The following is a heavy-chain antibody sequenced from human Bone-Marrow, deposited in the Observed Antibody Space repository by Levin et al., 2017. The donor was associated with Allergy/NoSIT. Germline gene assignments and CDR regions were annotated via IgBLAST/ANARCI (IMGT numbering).Heavy chain of an antibody. CDR1: GGSFSGYY. V-gene: IGHV4-34*01. CDR2: INHSGST. D-gene: IGHD6-13*01. J-gene: IGHJ1*01. CDR3: ARAYSRRGKYFQH. Sequence: SQTLSLTCAVYGGSFSGYYWSWIRQPPGKGLEWIGEINHSGSTNYNPSLKSRVTISVDTSKNQFSLKLSSVTAADTAVYYCARAYSRRGKYFQHWGQGTLVTVSS.